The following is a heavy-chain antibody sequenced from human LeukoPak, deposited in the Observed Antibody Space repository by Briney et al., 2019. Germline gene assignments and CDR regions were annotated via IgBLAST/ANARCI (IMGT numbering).Heavy chain of an antibody. CDR2: IIPIFGTA. V-gene: IGHV1-69*05. J-gene: IGHJ4*02. CDR3: ARDETHDY. Sequence: GSSVKVSCKASGGTFSSYAISWVRQAPGQGLEWMGGIIPIFGTANYAQKFQGRVTMTRDTSISTAYMELSRLRSDDTAVYYCARDETHDYWGQGTLVTVSS. CDR1: GGTFSSYA.